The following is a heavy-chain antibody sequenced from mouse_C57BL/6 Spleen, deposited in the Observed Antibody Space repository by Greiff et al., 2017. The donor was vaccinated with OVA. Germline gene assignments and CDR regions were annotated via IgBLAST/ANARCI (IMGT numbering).Heavy chain of an antibody. CDR2: INPNNGGT. CDR3: ATYYSNYGTTMDY. V-gene: IGHV1-26*01. D-gene: IGHD2-5*01. CDR1: GYTFTDYY. Sequence: VQLQQSGPELVKPGASVKISCKASGYTFTDYYMNWVKQSHGKSLEWIGDINPNNGGTSYTQNLKGKATLTVDKSSSTAYMELRSLTSEDSAVYYCATYYSNYGTTMDYWGQGTSVTVSS. J-gene: IGHJ4*01.